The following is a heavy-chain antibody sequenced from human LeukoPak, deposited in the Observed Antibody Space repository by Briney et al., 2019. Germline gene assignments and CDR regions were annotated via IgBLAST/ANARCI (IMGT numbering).Heavy chain of an antibody. J-gene: IGHJ4*02. V-gene: IGHV4-39*07. CDR3: PRAHPLLPLPSSVDSSEGYFAY. CDR1: GDSISSSSYY. Sequence: SETLSLTCTVSGDSISSSSYYWGWIRQPPGKGLEWIGTIYYSGSTYYNPSLKSRVTIQVAPSKNQFSLSLTSVTAADTAVYSCPRAHPLLPLPSSVDSSEGYFAYWGKGPLVTVSP. D-gene: IGHD4-23*01. CDR2: IYYSGST.